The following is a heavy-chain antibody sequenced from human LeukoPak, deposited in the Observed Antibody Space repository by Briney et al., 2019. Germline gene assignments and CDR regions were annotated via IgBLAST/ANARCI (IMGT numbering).Heavy chain of an antibody. CDR2: ISSSGGST. V-gene: IGHV3-23*01. J-gene: IGHJ6*03. D-gene: IGHD5-18*01. CDR1: GFSFSNYA. Sequence: GGSLRLSCAASGFSFSNYAMSWVRQAPGKGLEWVSAISSSGGSTYYADSVKGRFTISRDNSKNTLYLQMNSLRAEDTAVYYCAKVGYSYGFYYYMDVWGKGTTVTVSS. CDR3: AKVGYSYGFYYYMDV.